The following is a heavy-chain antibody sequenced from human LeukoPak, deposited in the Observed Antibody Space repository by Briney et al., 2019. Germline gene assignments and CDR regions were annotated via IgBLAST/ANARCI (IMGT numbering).Heavy chain of an antibody. CDR3: VSVSAGLAEY. CDR2: ITNKAKGYTT. V-gene: IGHV3-72*01. CDR1: GFPFSDHW. J-gene: IGHJ4*02. Sequence: PGGSLRLSCATSGFPFSDHWMEWVRPAPGKGLEWVGRITNKAKGYTTEYVASVRGRFVISRDDSKDSVYLQMNSLKTEDTAVYYCVSVSAGLAEYWGQGTRVTVSS. D-gene: IGHD2/OR15-2a*01.